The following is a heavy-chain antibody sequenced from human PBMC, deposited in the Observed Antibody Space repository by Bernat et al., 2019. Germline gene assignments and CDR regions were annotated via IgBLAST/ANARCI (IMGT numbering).Heavy chain of an antibody. V-gene: IGHV3-30-3*01. CDR1: GFTFSSYA. Sequence: VQLLESGGGLIQPGGSLRLSCAASGFTFSSYAMHWVRQAPGKGLEWVAVISYDGSNKYYADSVKGRFTISRDNSKNTLYLQMNSLRAEDTAVYYCARERVYGDYLYDYWGQGTLVTVSS. D-gene: IGHD4-17*01. CDR3: ARERVYGDYLYDY. CDR2: ISYDGSNK. J-gene: IGHJ4*02.